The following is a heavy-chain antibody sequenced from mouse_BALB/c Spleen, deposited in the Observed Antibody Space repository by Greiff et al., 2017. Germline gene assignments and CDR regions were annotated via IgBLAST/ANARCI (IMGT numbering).Heavy chain of an antibody. V-gene: IGHV1-54*03. CDR3: ARGGGYAMDY. Sequence: QVQLQQSGAELVRPGTSVKVSCKASGYAFTNYLIEWVKQRPGQGLEWIGVINPGSGGTNYNEKFKGKATLTADKSSSTAYMQRSSLTSDDSSVFCCARGGGYAMDYWGQGTSVTVSS. J-gene: IGHJ4*01. D-gene: IGHD2-14*01. CDR1: GYAFTNYL. CDR2: INPGSGGT.